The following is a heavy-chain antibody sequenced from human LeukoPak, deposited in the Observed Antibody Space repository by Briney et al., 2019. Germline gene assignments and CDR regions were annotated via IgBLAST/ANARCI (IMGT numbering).Heavy chain of an antibody. V-gene: IGHV1-8*01. J-gene: IGHJ6*02. CDR1: GYTFTSFD. Sequence: ASVKVSCKASGYTFTSFDFNWVRQATGQGLEWMGWMKSNNGHTGYAQKFQGGVTMTRDTSISTAYMELSSLTFEDTAVYYCARDLVVVVAATENYYYYGMDVWGQGTTVTVSS. CDR3: ARDLVVVVAATENYYYYGMDV. CDR2: MKSNNGHT. D-gene: IGHD2-15*01.